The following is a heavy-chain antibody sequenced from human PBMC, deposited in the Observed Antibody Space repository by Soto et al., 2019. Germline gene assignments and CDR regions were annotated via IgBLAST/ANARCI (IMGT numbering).Heavy chain of an antibody. CDR3: ARHTHYDFWSGYHQPSKWFDP. CDR2: IYYSGST. J-gene: IGHJ5*02. D-gene: IGHD3-3*01. V-gene: IGHV4-59*08. Sequence: SETLSLTCTVSGGSISSYYWSWIRQPPGKGLEWIGYIYYSGSTNYNPSLKSRVTISVDTSKNQFSLKLSSVTAADTAVYYCARHTHYDFWSGYHQPSKWFDPWGQGTLVTVSS. CDR1: GGSISSYY.